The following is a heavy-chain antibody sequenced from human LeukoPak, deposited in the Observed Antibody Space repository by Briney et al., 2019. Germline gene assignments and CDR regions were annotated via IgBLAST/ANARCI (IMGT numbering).Heavy chain of an antibody. D-gene: IGHD6-19*01. CDR1: GFTFSSYG. V-gene: IGHV3-30*03. Sequence: GGSLRLSCAASGFTFSSYGMHWVRQAPGKGLEWVAVISYDGSNKYYADSVKGRFTISRDNSKNTLYLQMNNLRAEDTAVYYCAISRYSSGWYGFDYWGQGTLVTVSS. CDR2: ISYDGSNK. CDR3: AISRYSSGWYGFDY. J-gene: IGHJ4*02.